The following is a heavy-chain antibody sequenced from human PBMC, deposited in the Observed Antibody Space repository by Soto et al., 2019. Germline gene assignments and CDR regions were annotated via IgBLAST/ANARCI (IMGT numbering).Heavy chain of an antibody. J-gene: IGHJ6*02. D-gene: IGHD5-12*01. CDR1: GYTFTRSG. Sequence: QVQLVQSGAEVKKPGASVKVSCKASGYTFTRSGISWVRQAPGQGLEWMGWISTYNGDTNYAQTFQGRVTVTTDTSTGTVYMELRSLRSDDTAVYYCAREGVAPYYYYGMDVWGQGTPVTVSS. CDR2: ISTYNGDT. V-gene: IGHV1-18*01. CDR3: AREGVAPYYYYGMDV.